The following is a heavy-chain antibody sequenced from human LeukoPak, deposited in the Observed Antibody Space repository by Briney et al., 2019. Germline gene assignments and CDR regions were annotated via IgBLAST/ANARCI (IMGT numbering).Heavy chain of an antibody. CDR3: AKDRDIVVVPAASFFDY. J-gene: IGHJ4*02. V-gene: IGHV3-30*18. Sequence: QPGRSLRLSCAASGFTFSSYGMHWVRQAAGKGLEWVAVISYDGSNKYYADSVKGRFTISRDNSKNTLYLQMNSLRAEDTAVYYCAKDRDIVVVPAASFFDYWGQGTLVTVSS. CDR1: GFTFSSYG. D-gene: IGHD2-2*01. CDR2: ISYDGSNK.